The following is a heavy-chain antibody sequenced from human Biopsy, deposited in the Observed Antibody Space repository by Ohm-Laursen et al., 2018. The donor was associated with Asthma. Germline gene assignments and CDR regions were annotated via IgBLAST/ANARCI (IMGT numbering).Heavy chain of an antibody. V-gene: IGHV3-33*08. CDR3: ARDFSRAIMIGGGREHYFDV. CDR2: VGSDESYT. J-gene: IGHJ4*02. D-gene: IGHD3-16*01. CDR1: GFSFSNFA. Sequence: SLRLSCAAFGFSFSNFAIHWVRQVPGKGLEWVATVGSDESYTDHADSVKGRFTISRDNSKNTLHLQMNSLSPEDTAVYYCARDFSRAIMIGGGREHYFDVWGQGTLVTVSS.